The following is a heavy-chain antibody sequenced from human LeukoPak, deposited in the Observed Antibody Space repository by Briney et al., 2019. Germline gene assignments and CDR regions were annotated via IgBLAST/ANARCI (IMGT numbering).Heavy chain of an antibody. CDR3: AKEQSSSGFFDY. V-gene: IGHV3-23*01. CDR2: ISGRGDRT. J-gene: IGHJ4*02. CDR1: GFTFSSYA. Sequence: GGSLRLSWAASGFTFSSYAMSWVRQAPGKGLEWVLAISGRGDRTYYADSVKGRFTISRDNSKNTLYLQMNSLRAVDTAVYYCAKEQSSSGFFDYWGQGTLVTVSS. D-gene: IGHD6-6*01.